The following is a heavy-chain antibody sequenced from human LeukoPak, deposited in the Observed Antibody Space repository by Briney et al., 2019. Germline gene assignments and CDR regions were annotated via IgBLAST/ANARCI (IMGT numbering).Heavy chain of an antibody. CDR3: ASQYGSRRFDS. CDR1: GHRVSSNNAA. CDR2: TYYRSKRYS. Sequence: SHTLSLTCAISGHRVSSNNAAWTSISQSPSRGLDWLGRTYYRSKRYSDSAVSVKSRITINPDTSKNQLSLQLNSVTPEGTAVYYCASQYGSRRFDSWGQGTLVTVSS. D-gene: IGHD3-10*01. J-gene: IGHJ4*02. V-gene: IGHV6-1*01.